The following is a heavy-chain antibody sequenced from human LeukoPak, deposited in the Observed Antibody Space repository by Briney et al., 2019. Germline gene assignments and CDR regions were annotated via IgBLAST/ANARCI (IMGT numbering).Heavy chain of an antibody. CDR2: INNDGSST. Sequence: PGGSLRLSCAASGFTFSSYWMHWVRQAPGKGPVWVSRINNDGSSTTYADSVKGRFTISRDDAKNTLYLQMNSLRAEDTAVYYCARDGSRGYSGYDQSYWGQGTLVTVSS. CDR3: ARDGSRGYSGYDQSY. D-gene: IGHD5-12*01. CDR1: GFTFSSYW. J-gene: IGHJ4*02. V-gene: IGHV3-74*01.